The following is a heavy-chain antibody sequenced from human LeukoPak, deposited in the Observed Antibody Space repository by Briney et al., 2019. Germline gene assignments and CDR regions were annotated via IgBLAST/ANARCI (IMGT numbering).Heavy chain of an antibody. CDR1: GFTFSSYA. D-gene: IGHD4-23*01. CDR2: ISGSGGST. V-gene: IGHV3-23*01. J-gene: IGHJ6*02. Sequence: GGSLRLSCAASGFTFSSYAMSWVRQAPGKGLEWVSAISGSGGSTYYADSVKGRFTISRDNSKNTLYLQMNSLRAEDTAVYYCAKDNTHGGNSGERAPYALDVWGQGTTVTVSS. CDR3: AKDNTHGGNSGERAPYALDV.